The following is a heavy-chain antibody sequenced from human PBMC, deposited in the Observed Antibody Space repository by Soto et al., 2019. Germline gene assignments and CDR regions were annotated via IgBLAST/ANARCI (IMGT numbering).Heavy chain of an antibody. J-gene: IGHJ5*02. Sequence: SETLSLTXAVYGGSFSGYYWSWIRQPPGKGLEWIGEINHSGSTNYNPSLKSRVTISVDTSKNQFSLKLSSVTAADTAVYYCARGGYYDSSGYYPYNWFDPWGQGTLVTVSS. CDR1: GGSFSGYY. V-gene: IGHV4-34*01. CDR2: INHSGST. D-gene: IGHD3-22*01. CDR3: ARGGYYDSSGYYPYNWFDP.